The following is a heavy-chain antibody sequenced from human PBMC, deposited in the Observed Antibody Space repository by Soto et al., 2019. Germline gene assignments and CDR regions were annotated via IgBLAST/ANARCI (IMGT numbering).Heavy chain of an antibody. Sequence: GESLKISCKGSGYSFTSYWISWVRQMPGKGLEWMGRIDPSDSYTNYSPSFQGHVTISADKSISTAYLQWSSLEASDTAMYYCASQLRLAYYYGMDVWGQGTTVTVSS. CDR3: ASQLRLAYYYGMDV. D-gene: IGHD3-3*01. V-gene: IGHV5-10-1*01. J-gene: IGHJ6*02. CDR1: GYSFTSYW. CDR2: IDPSDSYT.